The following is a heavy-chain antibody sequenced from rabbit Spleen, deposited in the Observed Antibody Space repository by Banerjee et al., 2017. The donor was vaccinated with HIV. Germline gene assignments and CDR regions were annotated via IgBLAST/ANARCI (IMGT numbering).Heavy chain of an antibody. Sequence: QSLEESGGGLVKPGASLTLTCKASGFSFSSGYDMCWVRQAPGKGLEWIACIYAGSGITWYASWVNGRFTISRNTSLNTVDLKTTSLTVADTATYFCARDLAGVIGWNFYLWGQGTLVTVS. V-gene: IGHV1S43*01. CDR1: GFSFSSGYD. CDR3: ARDLAGVIGWNFYL. CDR2: IYAGSGIT. D-gene: IGHD4-1*01. J-gene: IGHJ4*01.